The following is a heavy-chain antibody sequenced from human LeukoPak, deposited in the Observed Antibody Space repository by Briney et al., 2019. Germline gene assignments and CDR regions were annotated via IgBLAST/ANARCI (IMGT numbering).Heavy chain of an antibody. D-gene: IGHD4-17*01. Sequence: PSQTLSLTCTVSGGSISSGDYYWSWIRQPPGKGLEWIGYIYYSGSTYYNPSLKSRVTISVDTSKNQFSLKLSSVTAADTAVYYCARTTVTTRTAFDIWGQGTMVTVSS. J-gene: IGHJ3*02. CDR2: IYYSGST. CDR3: ARTTVTTRTAFDI. CDR1: GGSISSGDYY. V-gene: IGHV4-30-4*08.